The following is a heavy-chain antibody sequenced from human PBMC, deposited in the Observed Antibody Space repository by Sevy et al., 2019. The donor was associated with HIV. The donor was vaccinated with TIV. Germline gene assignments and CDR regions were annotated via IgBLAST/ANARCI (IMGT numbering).Heavy chain of an antibody. CDR2: IWFDGSNT. V-gene: IGHV3-33*01. Sequence: GGCLRLSCAASGFTFSTYGMHWVRQAPGKGLEWVAVIWFDGSNTYYADSVKGRFTISRDIAKNTLHLQMNSLRAEDTAVYYCARDLEFYDYGDYGPAFNPDYWGRGTLVTVSS. D-gene: IGHD4-17*01. CDR1: GFTFSTYG. CDR3: ARDLEFYDYGDYGPAFNPDY. J-gene: IGHJ4*02.